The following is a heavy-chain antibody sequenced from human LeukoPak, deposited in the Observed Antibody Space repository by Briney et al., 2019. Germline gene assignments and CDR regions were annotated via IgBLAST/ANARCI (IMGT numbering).Heavy chain of an antibody. CDR2: IRYDGSNK. Sequence: PRRSLRLSCAASALTSSSYGMHWVRPAPGKGLEWVAVIRYDGSNKYYADSVKGRFTISRDNSKNTLYLQMNSLRAEDTAVYYWAGAEGWLQPLDYWGQGTLVTVSS. CDR3: AGAEGWLQPLDY. J-gene: IGHJ4*02. D-gene: IGHD5-24*01. V-gene: IGHV3-33*01. CDR1: ALTSSSYG.